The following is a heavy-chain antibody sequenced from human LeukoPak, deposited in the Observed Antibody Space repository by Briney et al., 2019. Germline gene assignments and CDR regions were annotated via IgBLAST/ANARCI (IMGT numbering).Heavy chain of an antibody. CDR1: GFTFSSYA. D-gene: IGHD3-3*01. CDR3: AKGIWILTRLGLFDI. J-gene: IGHJ3*02. CDR2: ISYDGSNK. Sequence: GGSLRLSCAASGFTFSSYAMHWVRQAPGKGLEWVAVISYDGSNKYYADSVKGRFTISRDNSKNTLYLQMNSLRAEDTAVYYCAKGIWILTRLGLFDIWGQGTMVTVSS. V-gene: IGHV3-30-3*01.